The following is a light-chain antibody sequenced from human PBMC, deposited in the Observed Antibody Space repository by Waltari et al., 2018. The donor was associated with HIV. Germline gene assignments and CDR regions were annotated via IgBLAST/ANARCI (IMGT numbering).Light chain of an antibody. CDR1: SSDGGGYNL. V-gene: IGLV2-23*02. Sequence: QSALTQPASVSGSPGQSITISCTGTSSDGGGYNLLFWYQQHPGKTPKLMIYEVSKRPSGVSNRFSGSKSGNTASLTISGLQAEDEADYYCCAYAGSITYVIFGGGTKLTVL. CDR3: CAYAGSITYVI. J-gene: IGLJ2*01. CDR2: EVS.